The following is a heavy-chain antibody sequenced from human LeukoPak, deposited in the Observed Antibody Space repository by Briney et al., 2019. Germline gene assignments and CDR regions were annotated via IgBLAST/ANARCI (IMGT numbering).Heavy chain of an antibody. D-gene: IGHD3-16*01. CDR1: GFRFSSYA. CDR3: ARGGGDMTTVISGDNWFDP. Sequence: GFLRLSCAASGFRFSSYAMSWVRQAPGKGLEWVSAISGSGVSTYYADSVKGRFTISRDNSKNTLYLQMNSLRAEDTAVYYCARGGGDMTTVISGDNWFDPWGQGTLVTVSS. V-gene: IGHV3-23*01. CDR2: ISGSGVST. J-gene: IGHJ5*02.